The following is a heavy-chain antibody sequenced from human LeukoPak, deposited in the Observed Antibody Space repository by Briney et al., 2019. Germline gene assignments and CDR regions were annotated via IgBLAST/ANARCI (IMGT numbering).Heavy chain of an antibody. CDR1: GFTFSSYA. CDR2: ISGSGGST. D-gene: IGHD3-3*01. Sequence: GGSLRLSCAASGFTFSSYAMSWVRQAPGKGLEWVSAISGSGGSTYYADSVKGRFTISRDNSKNTLYLQMNSLRAEDTAVYYCAKDHLRVELRYLEWLPNGYYFDYWGQGTLVTVSS. CDR3: AKDHLRVELRYLEWLPNGYYFDY. J-gene: IGHJ4*02. V-gene: IGHV3-23*01.